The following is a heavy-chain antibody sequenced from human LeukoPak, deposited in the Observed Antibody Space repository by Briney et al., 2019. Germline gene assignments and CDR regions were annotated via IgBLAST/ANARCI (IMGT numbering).Heavy chain of an antibody. Sequence: GGSLGLSCAASGFTFSGYWMSWVRQAPGKGLEWVANIEPDGSQEYYVDSVKGRFTISRDNAKNSLYLQMHSLRAEDTAVYYCARVLTGRDYWGQGTLVTVSS. CDR1: GFTFSGYW. J-gene: IGHJ4*02. CDR2: IEPDGSQE. CDR3: ARVLTGRDY. V-gene: IGHV3-7*01. D-gene: IGHD3-9*01.